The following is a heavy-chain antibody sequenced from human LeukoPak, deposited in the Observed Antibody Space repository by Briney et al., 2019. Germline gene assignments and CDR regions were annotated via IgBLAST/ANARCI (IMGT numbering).Heavy chain of an antibody. CDR1: GYTFTTYW. Sequence: GASVKVSCKASGYTFTTYWISWVRQMPGKGLEWMGRIDPSDSYTNYSPSFQGHVTISADKSFSTAYLQWTSLKASDTAMYYCARHAKAYGSSCDYWGQGTLVTVSS. CDR3: ARHAKAYGSSCDY. D-gene: IGHD6-13*01. V-gene: IGHV5-10-1*01. J-gene: IGHJ4*02. CDR2: IDPSDSYT.